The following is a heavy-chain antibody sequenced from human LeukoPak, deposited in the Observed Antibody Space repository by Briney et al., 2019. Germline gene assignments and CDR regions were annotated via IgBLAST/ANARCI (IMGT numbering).Heavy chain of an antibody. J-gene: IGHJ4*02. CDR1: GYSFTNYA. CDR2: INTNTGNP. Sequence: ASVKVSCKASGYSFTNYALNWVRQAPGQGLEWMGWINTNTGNPTYAQGFTGRFVFSLDTSVSTAYLQISSLKAEDTAVYYCARDLGSGRGGYEFAYWGQGTLVTVSS. CDR3: ARDLGSGRGGYEFAY. V-gene: IGHV7-4-1*02. D-gene: IGHD5-12*01.